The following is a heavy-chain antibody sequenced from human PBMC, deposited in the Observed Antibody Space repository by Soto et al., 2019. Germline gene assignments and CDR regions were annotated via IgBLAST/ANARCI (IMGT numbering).Heavy chain of an antibody. V-gene: IGHV3-74*01. CDR3: ARVGNGEYVFYY. CDR2: INSDGGTP. D-gene: IGHD3-16*01. J-gene: IGHJ4*02. CDR1: GFTFSNYW. Sequence: EVQLVESGGGLVQPGGSLRLSWEASGFTFSNYWMHWVRQPPGKGLEWVSRINSDGGTPSYADSVKGRLTISRDNAKNTLYLQMNGLRAEDTAVYYCARVGNGEYVFYYWGQGTLVTVSS.